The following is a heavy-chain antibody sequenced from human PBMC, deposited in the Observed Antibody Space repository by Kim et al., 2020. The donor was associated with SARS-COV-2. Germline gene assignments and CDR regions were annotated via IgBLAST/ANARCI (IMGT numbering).Heavy chain of an antibody. CDR3: AKGGRNQEDY. CDR2: VNSDGSST. J-gene: IGHJ4*02. D-gene: IGHD2-15*01. V-gene: IGHV3-74*01. CDR1: GLTFSNYW. Sequence: GGSLRLSCAASGLTFSNYWMHWVRQAPGKGLVWVSRVNSDGSSTSYADSVKGRFTISRDNAKNTLYLQMNSLRVEDTAVYYCAKGGRNQEDYWGQGTLVTVSS.